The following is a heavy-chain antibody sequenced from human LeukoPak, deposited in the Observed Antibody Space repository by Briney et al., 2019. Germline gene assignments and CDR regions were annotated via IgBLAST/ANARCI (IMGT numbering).Heavy chain of an antibody. CDR3: ARHEVRYYYDSSGELAFDY. D-gene: IGHD3-22*01. J-gene: IGHJ4*02. Sequence: GESLKISCKGSGYSFTSYWIGWVRQMPGKGLEWIGIIYPGDSDTRYSPSFQGQVTISADKSISTAYLQWSSLKASDTAMYYCARHEVRYYYDSSGELAFDYWGQGTLVTVSS. CDR1: GYSFTSYW. V-gene: IGHV5-51*01. CDR2: IYPGDSDT.